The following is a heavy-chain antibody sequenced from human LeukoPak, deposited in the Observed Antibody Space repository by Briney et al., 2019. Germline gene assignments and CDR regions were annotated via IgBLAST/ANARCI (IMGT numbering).Heavy chain of an antibody. CDR1: GGSISSSSYY. Sequence: SETLSLTCTVSGGSISSSSYYWGWIRQPPGKGLEWIGSIYYSGSTYYNPSLKSRVTISVDTSKNQFSLKLSSVTAADTAVYYCARESTSCYCSDYWGQGTLVTVSS. D-gene: IGHD2-2*01. V-gene: IGHV4-39*07. J-gene: IGHJ4*02. CDR2: IYYSGST. CDR3: ARESTSCYCSDY.